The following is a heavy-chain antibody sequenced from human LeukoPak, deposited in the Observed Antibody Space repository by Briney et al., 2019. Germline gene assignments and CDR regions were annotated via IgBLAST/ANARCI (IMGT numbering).Heavy chain of an antibody. Sequence: GGSLRLSCAASGFAFSSYAMSWVRQTPGKGLERVSAISGGGGSTYYADSVKGRFTISRDNSKDTLYLQMNSLRAEDTAVYYCAKDKRGGPYGVDYWGQGTLVTVSS. CDR2: ISGGGGST. D-gene: IGHD2-8*01. CDR1: GFAFSSYA. J-gene: IGHJ4*02. CDR3: AKDKRGGPYGVDY. V-gene: IGHV3-23*01.